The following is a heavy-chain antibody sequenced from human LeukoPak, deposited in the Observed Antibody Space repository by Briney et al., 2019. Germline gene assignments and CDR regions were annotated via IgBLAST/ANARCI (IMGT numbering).Heavy chain of an antibody. CDR1: GYTFTSYG. Sequence: VASVKVSCKASGYTFTSYGISWVRQAPGQGLEWMGWISAYNGNTNYAQKLQGRVTMTTGTSTSTAYMELRSLRSDDTAVYYCARNYDSSGWDPQNWFDPWGQGTLVTVSS. V-gene: IGHV1-18*01. J-gene: IGHJ5*02. CDR2: ISAYNGNT. CDR3: ARNYDSSGWDPQNWFDP. D-gene: IGHD3-22*01.